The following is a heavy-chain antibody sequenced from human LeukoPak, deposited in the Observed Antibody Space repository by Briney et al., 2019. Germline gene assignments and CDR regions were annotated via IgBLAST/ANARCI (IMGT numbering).Heavy chain of an antibody. D-gene: IGHD2-15*01. CDR3: AREEEGDYSDYFDY. V-gene: IGHV4-4*07. J-gene: IGHJ4*02. CDR1: GVSIRSYS. Sequence: ASETLSLTCSVSGVSIRSYSWSWIRQPSRKGLEWIGRIQTSGSTNYNPSLRSRVTMSVDTSKNQFSLKLSSVTAADTAVYYCAREEEGDYSDYFDYWGQGTLVTVSS. CDR2: IQTSGST.